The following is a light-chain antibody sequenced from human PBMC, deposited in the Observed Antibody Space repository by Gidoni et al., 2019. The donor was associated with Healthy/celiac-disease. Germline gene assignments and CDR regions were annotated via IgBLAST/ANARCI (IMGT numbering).Light chain of an antibody. J-gene: IGKJ4*01. Sequence: DIQRTKSPSSVSASEGDRVTITCRASQGISSWLAWYQQKPGNAPRLLIYAASSLQSGVPSRFSSSGSGTDFTLTISSLPPEYFATYYCQQANSFPLTFGGXTKVEIK. V-gene: IGKV1-12*01. CDR3: QQANSFPLT. CDR1: QGISSW. CDR2: AAS.